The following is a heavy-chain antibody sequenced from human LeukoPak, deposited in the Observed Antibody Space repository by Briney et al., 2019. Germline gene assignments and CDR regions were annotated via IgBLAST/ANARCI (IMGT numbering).Heavy chain of an antibody. D-gene: IGHD1-26*01. CDR3: AKRSIVGAPYYFDY. CDR2: ISGSGGST. CDR1: GFTVSSNY. V-gene: IGHV3-23*01. J-gene: IGHJ4*02. Sequence: GGSLSLSCAASGFTVSSNYMSWVRQAPGKGLEWVSGISGSGGSTYYADSVKGRFTISRDNSKNTLYLQINSLRAEDTAVYYCAKRSIVGAPYYFDYWGQGTLVTVSS.